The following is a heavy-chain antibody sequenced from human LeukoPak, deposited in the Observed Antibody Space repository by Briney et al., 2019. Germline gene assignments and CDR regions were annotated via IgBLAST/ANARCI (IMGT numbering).Heavy chain of an antibody. V-gene: IGHV4-38-2*01. CDR2: VYHSGST. J-gene: IGHJ3*02. CDR3: ARSYFGVGAFDI. Sequence: SETLSLTCDVSGYSIRTGYYWGWVRQPPGKDLEWIGSVYHSGSTYYNPSLQSRVNILVDTSKNQFSLSLTSVTAADTAVYYCARSYFGVGAFDIWGQGTMVTVSS. D-gene: IGHD2/OR15-2a*01. CDR1: GYSIRTGYY.